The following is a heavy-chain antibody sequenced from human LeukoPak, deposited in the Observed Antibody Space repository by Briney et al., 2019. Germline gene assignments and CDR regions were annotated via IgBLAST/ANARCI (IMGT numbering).Heavy chain of an antibody. CDR2: IYYSGST. CDR3: AREGTADPIIAAAGPQNWFDP. D-gene: IGHD6-13*01. Sequence: KPSETLSLTCIVSGGSISSYYWNWIRQPPGKGLEWIGYIYYSGSTNYNPSLKSRVTISVDTSKNQFSLKLSSVTAADTAVYYCAREGTADPIIAAAGPQNWFDPWGQGTLVTVSS. V-gene: IGHV4-59*01. J-gene: IGHJ5*02. CDR1: GGSISSYY.